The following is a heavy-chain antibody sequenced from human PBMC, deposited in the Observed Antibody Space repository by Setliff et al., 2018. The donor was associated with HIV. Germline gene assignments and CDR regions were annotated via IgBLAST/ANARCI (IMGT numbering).Heavy chain of an antibody. CDR2: FYFGRTT. V-gene: IGHV4-39*01. Sequence: SETLSLTCTVSGGSVYTASYYWGWVRQPPGKGLEWIGTFYFGRTTYYNPSLESRVTLSVDTAKNQLSLNPTSVTAADTAIYYCARRRLVGYSFDYWGQGALVTVSS. CDR1: GGSVYTASYY. J-gene: IGHJ4*02. CDR3: ARRRLVGYSFDY. D-gene: IGHD6-25*01.